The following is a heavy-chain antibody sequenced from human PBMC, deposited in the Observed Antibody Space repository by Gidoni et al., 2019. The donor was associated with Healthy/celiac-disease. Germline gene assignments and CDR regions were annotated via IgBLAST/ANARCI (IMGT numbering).Heavy chain of an antibody. CDR1: GYTFTSYA. D-gene: IGHD3-3*01. J-gene: IGHJ6*02. Sequence: QVQLVQSGAAVKKPGASVKVSCKASGYTFTSYAMHWVRQAPGQRREWMGWINAGNGNTKYSQKFQGRVTITRDTSASTAYMELSSLRSEDTAVYYCARDYWSGYPYYYYYGMDVWGQGTTVTVSS. V-gene: IGHV1-3*01. CDR3: ARDYWSGYPYYYYYGMDV. CDR2: INAGNGNT.